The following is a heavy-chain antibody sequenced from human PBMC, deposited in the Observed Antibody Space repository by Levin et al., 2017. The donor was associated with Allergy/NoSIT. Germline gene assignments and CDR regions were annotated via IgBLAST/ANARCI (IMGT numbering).Heavy chain of an antibody. CDR3: ARDTGPFMYATPNWYFDL. D-gene: IGHD2-8*01. V-gene: IGHV1-46*01. CDR2: INPSGGST. J-gene: IGHJ2*01. Sequence: GESLKISCKASGYTFTSYYMHWVRQAPGQGLEWMGIINPSGGSTSYAQKFQGRVTMTRDTSTSTVYMELSSLRSEDTAVYYCARDTGPFMYATPNWYFDLWGRGTLVTVSS. CDR1: GYTFTSYY.